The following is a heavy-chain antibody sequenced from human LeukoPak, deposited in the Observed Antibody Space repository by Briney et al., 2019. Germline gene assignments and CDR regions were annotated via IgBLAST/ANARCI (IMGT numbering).Heavy chain of an antibody. CDR2: IYYSGST. J-gene: IGHJ4*02. CDR3: ASSSSWYGLDY. CDR1: GGSISSYY. V-gene: IGHV4-59*01. D-gene: IGHD6-13*01. Sequence: PSETLSLTCTDSGGSISSYYWSWIRQPPGKGLEWIGYIYYSGSTNYNPSLKSRVTISVDTSKNQFSLRLSSVTAADTAVYYCASSSSWYGLDYWGQGTLVTVSS.